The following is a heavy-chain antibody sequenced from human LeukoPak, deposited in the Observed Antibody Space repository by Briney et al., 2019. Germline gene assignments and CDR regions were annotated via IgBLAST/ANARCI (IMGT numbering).Heavy chain of an antibody. V-gene: IGHV3-15*01. CDR3: TTEDDSSGYYIY. D-gene: IGHD3-22*01. Sequence: GGSLRLSCAASGFTFSNAWMSWVRQAPGKGLEWVGRIKSKTDGGTTDYAAPVKGRFTISRDDSKNTLYLQMSSLKTEDTAVYYCTTEDDSSGYYIYWGQGTLVTVSS. CDR2: IKSKTDGGTT. CDR1: GFTFSNAW. J-gene: IGHJ4*02.